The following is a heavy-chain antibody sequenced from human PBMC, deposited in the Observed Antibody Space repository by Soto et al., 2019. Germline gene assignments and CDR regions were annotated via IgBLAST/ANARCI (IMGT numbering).Heavy chain of an antibody. CDR1: GFTFSSYG. Sequence: GGSMRVSCAAAGFTFSSYGMHWVRQATGKGLEWVAVIWYDGSNKYYADSVKGRFTISRDNSKNTLYLQMNSLRAEDTAVYYCARDRHGSANYYYYMDVWGKGTTVTVSS. D-gene: IGHD2-15*01. CDR3: ARDRHGSANYYYYMDV. J-gene: IGHJ6*03. V-gene: IGHV3-33*01. CDR2: IWYDGSNK.